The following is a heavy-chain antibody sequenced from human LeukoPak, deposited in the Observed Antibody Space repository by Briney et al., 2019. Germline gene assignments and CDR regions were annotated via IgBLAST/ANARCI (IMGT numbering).Heavy chain of an antibody. J-gene: IGHJ4*02. Sequence: GGSLRLSCAASGFKFSDYSMNWVRQVPGKGLEWISYIGIDSGNTNYADSVKGRFTISGDKAKNSLYLQMNSLQVEDTAVYYCARDYKYAFDNWGQGTLVTVSS. CDR2: IGIDSGNT. V-gene: IGHV3-48*01. CDR1: GFKFSDYS. CDR3: ARDYKYAFDN. D-gene: IGHD5-24*01.